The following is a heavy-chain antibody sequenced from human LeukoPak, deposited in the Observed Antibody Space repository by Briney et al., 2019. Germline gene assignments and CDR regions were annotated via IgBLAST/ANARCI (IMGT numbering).Heavy chain of an antibody. Sequence: GGSLRLSCAASGFTFSSYGMSWVRQAPGKGLEWVSAISGSGGSTYYADSVKGRFTISRDNSKNTLYLQMNSLRAEDTAVYYCAQLPYYYYYMDVWGKGTTVTISS. J-gene: IGHJ6*03. V-gene: IGHV3-23*01. D-gene: IGHD1-1*01. CDR3: AQLPYYYYYMDV. CDR2: ISGSGGST. CDR1: GFTFSSYG.